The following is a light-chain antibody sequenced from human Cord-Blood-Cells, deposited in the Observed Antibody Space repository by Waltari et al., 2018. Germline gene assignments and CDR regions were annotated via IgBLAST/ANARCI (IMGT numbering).Light chain of an antibody. Sequence: QSALTQPASVSGSPGQSITISCTGTRHDVGCSNYVSWYQQHPGKAPKLMIYDVSNRPSGVSNRFSGSKSGNTASLTISGLQAEDEADYYCSSYTSRSTRVFGGGTKLTVL. CDR3: SSYTSRSTRV. CDR1: RHDVGCSNY. V-gene: IGLV2-14*03. J-gene: IGLJ3*02. CDR2: DVS.